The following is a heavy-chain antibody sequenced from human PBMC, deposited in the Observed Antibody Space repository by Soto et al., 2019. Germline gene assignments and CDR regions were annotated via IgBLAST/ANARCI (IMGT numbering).Heavy chain of an antibody. CDR2: IKQDGSDA. CDR3: ARQPF. CDR1: GFAIRSYW. V-gene: IGHV3-7*01. J-gene: IGHJ4*02. Sequence: EVQLVESGGGLVKPGGSLRLSGAASGFAIRSYWLGWVRQAPGKGLEWVANIKQDGSDAYYVDSVKGRFTISRDNAKNSLYLQMGSLRAEDTAVYYCARQPFWGQGTLVTVSS.